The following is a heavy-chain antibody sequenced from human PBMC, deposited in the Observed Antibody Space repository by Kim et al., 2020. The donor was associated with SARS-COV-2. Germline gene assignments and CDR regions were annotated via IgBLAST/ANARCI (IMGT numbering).Heavy chain of an antibody. V-gene: IGHV3-13*04. CDR1: GFIFSIYD. J-gene: IGHJ4*02. CDR3: ERMVAAVGTGLDY. Sequence: GGSLRLSCAASGFIFSIYDMHWVRQVLGKGLEWVATIGTTGNTYYPGSAEGRLIIFRENAKNSLYLQMNSLRAGDTAVYYCERMVAAVGTGLDYWGQGNLVTVPS. D-gene: IGHD6-13*01. CDR2: IGTTGNT.